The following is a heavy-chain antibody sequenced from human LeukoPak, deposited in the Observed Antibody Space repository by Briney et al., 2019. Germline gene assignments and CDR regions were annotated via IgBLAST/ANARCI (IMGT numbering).Heavy chain of an antibody. V-gene: IGHV3-7*01. CDR1: GFTFSGHW. Sequence: PGGSLRLSCAASGFTFSGHWMSWVRQAPGKGLEWVANIKQDGSEKYYVDSVKGRFTISRDNAKNSLCLQMDGLRAEDTAVYYCAREVDIMDVWGKGTTVTVSS. CDR3: AREVDIMDV. D-gene: IGHD2-15*01. CDR2: IKQDGSEK. J-gene: IGHJ6*04.